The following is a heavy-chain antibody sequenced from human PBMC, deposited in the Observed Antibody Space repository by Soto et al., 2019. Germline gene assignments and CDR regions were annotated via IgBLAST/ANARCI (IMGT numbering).Heavy chain of an antibody. CDR2: IIPILGIA. D-gene: IGHD1-1*01. CDR3: ARARSTTGAASLAFDI. V-gene: IGHV1-69*02. Sequence: QVQLVQSGAEVKKPGSSVKVSCKASGGTFSSYTISWVRQAPGQGLEWMGRIIPILGIANYAQKFQGRVTIPADKSTSTAYMELSSLRSEDTAVYYCARARSTTGAASLAFDIWGQGTMVTVSS. J-gene: IGHJ3*02. CDR1: GGTFSSYT.